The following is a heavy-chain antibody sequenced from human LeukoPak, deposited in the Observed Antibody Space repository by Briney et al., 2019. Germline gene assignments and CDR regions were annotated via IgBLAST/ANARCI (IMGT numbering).Heavy chain of an antibody. J-gene: IGHJ6*04. CDR3: ARDRGFGQADV. Sequence: GGSLTLSCAASGFTFSGYWMSWLRQAPGKGLEWAANIKQDGGEKYYVDSVKGRFTISRDNAKNSLYPQMNSLRAEDTAVYYCARDRGFGQADVWGKGTTVTVSS. V-gene: IGHV3-7*01. D-gene: IGHD3-10*01. CDR1: GFTFSGYW. CDR2: IKQDGGEK.